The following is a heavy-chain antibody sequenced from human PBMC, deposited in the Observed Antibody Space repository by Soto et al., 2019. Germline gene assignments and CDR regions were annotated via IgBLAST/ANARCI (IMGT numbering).Heavy chain of an antibody. J-gene: IGHJ4*02. CDR3: AREPLTGTYYDILTGYGVGYFDY. CDR2: INSDGSST. V-gene: IGHV3-74*01. Sequence: GGSLRLSCAVSGFTFSDHYMDWVRQAPGKGLEWVSRINSDGSSTSYADSVKGRFTISRDNAKNTLYLQMNSLRAEDTAVYYCAREPLTGTYYDILTGYGVGYFDYWGQGTLVTVSS. CDR1: GFTFSDHY. D-gene: IGHD3-9*01.